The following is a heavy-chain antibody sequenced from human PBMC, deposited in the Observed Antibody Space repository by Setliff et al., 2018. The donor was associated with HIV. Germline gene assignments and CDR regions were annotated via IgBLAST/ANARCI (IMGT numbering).Heavy chain of an antibody. CDR2: INDNGGA. V-gene: IGHV4-34*01. J-gene: IGHJ4*02. CDR1: GGSFSDYS. D-gene: IGHD1-1*01. Sequence: SETLSLTCAVSGGSFSDYSWTRLRQPPGKALEWIGHINDNGGANYNPSLTTRATISVATPKNQFFLELTSVTAADTAVYYCARGRYNGDSYSGGFYYFDHWGQGSQVTVSS. CDR3: ARGRYNGDSYSGGFYYFDH.